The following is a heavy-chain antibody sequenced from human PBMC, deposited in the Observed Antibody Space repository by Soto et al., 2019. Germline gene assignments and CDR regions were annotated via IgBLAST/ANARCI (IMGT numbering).Heavy chain of an antibody. V-gene: IGHV4-4*07. CDR2: ISASGRT. D-gene: IGHD7-27*01. J-gene: IGHJ2*01. CDR3: ARGLGSSFVL. CDR1: GDFISNFY. Sequence: QVQLQESGPGLVKPSETLSLTCTVSGDFISNFYWSWIRQPAGKGLESLGRISASGRTNYNPSLLTRVTMSLDTSKDAFSLRLPSLTAADTAVSLCARGLGSSFVLWGRGALVTVVS.